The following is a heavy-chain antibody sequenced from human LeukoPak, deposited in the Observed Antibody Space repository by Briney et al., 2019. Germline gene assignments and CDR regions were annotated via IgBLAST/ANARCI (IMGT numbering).Heavy chain of an antibody. D-gene: IGHD6-13*01. CDR1: GFTFSSYE. J-gene: IGHJ4*02. V-gene: IGHV3-48*03. Sequence: PGGSLRLSCEASGFTFSSYEMNWVRQAPGKGLEWVSYISSSGKTIYYADSTKGRFTVSRDNAKNSLYLHMNSLRDEDTAVYYCAREYSSSWFSDYWGQGTLVTVSS. CDR3: AREYSSSWFSDY. CDR2: ISSSGKTI.